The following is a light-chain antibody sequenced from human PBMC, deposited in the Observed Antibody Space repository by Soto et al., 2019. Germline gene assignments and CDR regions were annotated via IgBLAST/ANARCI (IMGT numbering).Light chain of an antibody. Sequence: QSALTQPASVSGSPGQSITISCTGTSSDVGGYNFVSWYQQHPGKVPKLMIFDVNRRPSGVSDRFSGFKSGNTASLTIFGLQAEDDGDYYCCSYTSSSTHVFGSGTKVTVL. CDR2: DVN. CDR3: CSYTSSSTHV. J-gene: IGLJ1*01. V-gene: IGLV2-14*03. CDR1: SSDVGGYNF.